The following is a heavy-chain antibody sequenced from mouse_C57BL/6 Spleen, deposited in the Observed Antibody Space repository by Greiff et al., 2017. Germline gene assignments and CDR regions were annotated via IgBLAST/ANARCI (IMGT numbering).Heavy chain of an antibody. Sequence: EVNVVESGAELVKPGASVKLSCTASGFNITDYYMHWVKQRTEQGLEWIGRIDPEDGETKYDQKFQGKATITADTSSNTAYLQLSSLTSEVTAVYYGARGGAPYYFDYWGQGTTLTVSS. CDR3: ARGGAPYYFDY. CDR1: GFNITDYY. J-gene: IGHJ2*01. V-gene: IGHV14-2*01. CDR2: IDPEDGET. D-gene: IGHD1-1*02.